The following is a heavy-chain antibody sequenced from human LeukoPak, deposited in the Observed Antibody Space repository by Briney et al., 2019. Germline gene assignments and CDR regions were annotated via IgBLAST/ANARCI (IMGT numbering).Heavy chain of an antibody. V-gene: IGHV1-3*02. CDR3: ATPPGGSRAFDI. J-gene: IGHJ3*02. CDR1: GYSFTRYE. CDR2: SNVGNGNI. Sequence: ASVKVSCKASGYSFTRYEMHWVRQAPGQRLEWMGWSNVGNGNIKYSQEFQGRVTITRDTSASTVYMELSSLRSEDTAVYYCATPPGGSRAFDIWGQGTMVTVSS. D-gene: IGHD3-16*01.